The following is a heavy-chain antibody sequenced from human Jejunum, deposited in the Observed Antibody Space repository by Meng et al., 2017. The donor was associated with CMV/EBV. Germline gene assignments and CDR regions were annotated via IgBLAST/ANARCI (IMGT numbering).Heavy chain of an antibody. CDR3: ARDRPEYRFWSGYLNWFDP. Sequence: QVQLVQSGAEVKKPGSSVKVSCKASGGTFSSYTISWVRQAPGQGLEWMGRIIPILSIANYAQKFLGRVTMTADKSTSTVYMELSSLRSEDTAVYYCARDRPEYRFWSGYLNWFDPWGQGTLVTVSS. J-gene: IGHJ5*02. D-gene: IGHD3-3*01. CDR1: GGTFSSYT. V-gene: IGHV1-69*08. CDR2: IIPILSIA.